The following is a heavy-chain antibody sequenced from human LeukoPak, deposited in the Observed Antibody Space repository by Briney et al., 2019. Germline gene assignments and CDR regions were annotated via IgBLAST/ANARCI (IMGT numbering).Heavy chain of an antibody. Sequence: PGGSLRLSCAASGFTFDDYAMHWVRQAPGKGLEWVSGISWSSGSIGYADSVKGRFTISRDNAKNSLYLQMNSLRAEDTALYYCAKDSTGTTQGWFDPWGQGTLVTVSS. V-gene: IGHV3-9*01. CDR3: AKDSTGTTQGWFDP. CDR1: GFTFDDYA. D-gene: IGHD1-7*01. CDR2: ISWSSGSI. J-gene: IGHJ5*02.